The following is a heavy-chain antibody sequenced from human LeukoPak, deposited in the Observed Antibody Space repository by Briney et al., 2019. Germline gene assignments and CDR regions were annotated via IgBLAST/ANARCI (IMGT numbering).Heavy chain of an antibody. J-gene: IGHJ4*02. CDR1: GGSISSYY. Sequence: PSETLSLTCTVSGGSISSYYWSWIRPPAGKGLEWIGRIYTSGSTNYNPSLKSRVSMSVDTSKNQCTLKLSSVTAADTAVYYCARVGDYALKDWGQGTLVTVSS. V-gene: IGHV4-4*07. CDR3: ARVGDYALKD. CDR2: IYTSGST. D-gene: IGHD3-16*01.